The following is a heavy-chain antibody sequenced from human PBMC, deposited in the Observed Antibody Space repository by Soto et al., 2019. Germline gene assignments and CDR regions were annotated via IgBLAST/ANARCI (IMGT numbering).Heavy chain of an antibody. D-gene: IGHD2-15*01. CDR2: IYSGGST. CDR3: ARVITGCSGGSCYSGGTSDY. V-gene: IGHV3-66*01. CDR1: GFTIISNY. J-gene: IGHJ4*02. Sequence: GGSLILSCAASGFTIISNYMSWVRQKPGKGLEWVSVIYSGGSTYYADSVKGRFTISRDNSKNTLYLQMNSLRAEDTAVYYCARVITGCSGGSCYSGGTSDYWGQGTLVTVSS.